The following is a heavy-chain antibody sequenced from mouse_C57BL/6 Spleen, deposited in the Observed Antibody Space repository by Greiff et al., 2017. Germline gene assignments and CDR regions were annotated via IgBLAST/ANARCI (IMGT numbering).Heavy chain of an antibody. D-gene: IGHD3-2*01. Sequence: EVKVVESGGGLVKPGGSLKLSCAASGFTFSSYAMSWVRQTPEKRLEWVATISDGGSYTYYPDNVKGRFTISRDNAKNNLYLQMSHLKSEDTAMYYCARDGRKTGFAYWGQGTLVTVSA. CDR1: GFTFSSYA. J-gene: IGHJ3*01. CDR2: ISDGGSYT. V-gene: IGHV5-4*01. CDR3: ARDGRKTGFAY.